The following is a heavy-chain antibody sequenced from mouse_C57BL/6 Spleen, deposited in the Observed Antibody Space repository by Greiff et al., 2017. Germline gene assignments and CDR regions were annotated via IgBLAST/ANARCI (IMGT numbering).Heavy chain of an antibody. CDR2: IDPSDSYT. CDR1: GYTFTSYW. J-gene: IGHJ4*01. V-gene: IGHV1-69*01. D-gene: IGHD2-4*01. Sequence: VQLQQPGAELVMPGASVKLSCKASGYTFTSYWMHWVKQRPGQGLEWIGEIDPSDSYTNYNQKFEGKSTLTVDKSSSTAYMQLSSLTSEDSAVYYCARDYDYDGDAMDYWGQGTSVTVSS. CDR3: ARDYDYDGDAMDY.